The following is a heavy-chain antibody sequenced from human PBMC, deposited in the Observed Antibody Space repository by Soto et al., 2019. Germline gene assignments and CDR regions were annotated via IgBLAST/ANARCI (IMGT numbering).Heavy chain of an antibody. V-gene: IGHV1-2*02. CDR1: GYTFTGYY. CDR3: ARDQNRILGYCSSTSCYTLNY. J-gene: IGHJ4*02. D-gene: IGHD2-2*02. Sequence: ASVKVSCKASGYTFTGYYMHWVRQAPGQGLEWMGWINPNSGGTNYAQKFQGRVTMTRDTSISTAYMELSRLRSDDTAVYYCARDQNRILGYCSSTSCYTLNYWGQGTLVTVSS. CDR2: INPNSGGT.